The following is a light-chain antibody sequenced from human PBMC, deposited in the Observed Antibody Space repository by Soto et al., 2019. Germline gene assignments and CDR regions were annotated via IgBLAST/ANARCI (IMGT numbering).Light chain of an antibody. V-gene: IGKV3-15*01. CDR1: QSVSSN. CDR2: GAS. CDR3: QQYNNWPPRGT. Sequence: EIVMTQSPATLSVSPGGRATLSCRASQSVSSNLAWYQQKPGQAPRLLIYGASTRAIGIPARFSGSGSGTEFTLTISSLQSEDFAVYYCQQYNNWPPRGTFGQGTKVEIK. J-gene: IGKJ1*01.